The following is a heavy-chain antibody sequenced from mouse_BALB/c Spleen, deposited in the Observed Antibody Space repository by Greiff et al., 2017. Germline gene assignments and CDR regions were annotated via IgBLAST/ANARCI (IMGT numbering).Heavy chain of an antibody. J-gene: IGHJ4*01. CDR2: IWGDGST. V-gene: IGHV2-6-7*01. D-gene: IGHD1-1*02. CDR3: ARDGGAMDY. Sequence: QVQLQQSGPGLVAPSQSLSITCTVSGFSLTGYGVNWVRQPPGKGLEWLGMIWGDGSTDDNAALISRLSISKDNSKSQVFLKMNSLQTDDTARYYCARDGGAMDYWGQGTSVTVSS. CDR1: GFSLTGYG.